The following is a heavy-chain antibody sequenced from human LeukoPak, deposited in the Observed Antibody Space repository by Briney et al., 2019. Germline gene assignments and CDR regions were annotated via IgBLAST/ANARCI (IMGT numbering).Heavy chain of an antibody. V-gene: IGHV4-61*02. CDR2: IYTSGST. CDR3: ARDRRQRDYFDF. Sequence: SETLSLTCTVSGGSISSGSYYWSWIRQPAGKGLEWIGRIYTSGSTNYNPSLKSRVTISVDTSNNQFSLKLNSVSAADTALYYCARDRRQRDYFDFWGQGARVTVSS. J-gene: IGHJ4*02. D-gene: IGHD1-1*01. CDR1: GGSISSGSYY.